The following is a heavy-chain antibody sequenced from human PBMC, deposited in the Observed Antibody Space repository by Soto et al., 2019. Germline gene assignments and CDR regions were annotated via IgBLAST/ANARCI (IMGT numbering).Heavy chain of an antibody. CDR1: GGTFSSYA. CDR2: IIPIFGTA. Sequence: GASVKVSCKASGGTFSSYAISWVRQAPGQGLEWMGGIIPIFGTANYAQKFQGRVTITADESTSTAYMELSSLRSEDTAVYYCARENDSSGYPWTDYGMDVWGQGTTVTVSS. V-gene: IGHV1-69*13. D-gene: IGHD3-22*01. CDR3: ARENDSSGYPWTDYGMDV. J-gene: IGHJ6*02.